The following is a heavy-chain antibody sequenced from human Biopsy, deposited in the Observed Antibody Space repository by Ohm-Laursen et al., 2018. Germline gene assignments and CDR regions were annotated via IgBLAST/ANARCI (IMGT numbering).Heavy chain of an antibody. D-gene: IGHD2-21*02. V-gene: IGHV1-2*06. CDR3: SREQHYYSA. Sequence: SSVKVFCKTTGYTFTDDQIHWVREAPGQGLEWMGLVNPKKGDTRYAQKFQGRVTMTSDVSVATAYMELTGLTSDDTAVYFCSREQHYYSARGQGTLVTVSS. CDR2: VNPKKGDT. J-gene: IGHJ4*02. CDR1: GYTFTDDQ.